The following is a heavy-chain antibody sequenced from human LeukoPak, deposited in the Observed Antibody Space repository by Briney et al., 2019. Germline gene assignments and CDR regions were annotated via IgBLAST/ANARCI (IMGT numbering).Heavy chain of an antibody. CDR1: GFTFSSYW. CDR3: ASLGLEFYYDSSGQFDY. V-gene: IGHV3-74*01. CDR2: INSDGSST. Sequence: GGSLRLSCAASGFTFSSYWVHWVRQAPVKGLVWVSRINSDGSSTSYADSVKGRFTISRDNAKNTLYLQMNSLRAEDTAVYYCASLGLEFYYDSSGQFDYWGQGTLVTVSS. J-gene: IGHJ4*02. D-gene: IGHD3-22*01.